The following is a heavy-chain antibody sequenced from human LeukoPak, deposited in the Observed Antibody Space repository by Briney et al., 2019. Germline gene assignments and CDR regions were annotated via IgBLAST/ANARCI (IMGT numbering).Heavy chain of an antibody. V-gene: IGHV4-30-2*01. CDR2: IYHSGST. CDR1: GGSISSGGYY. D-gene: IGHD3-10*01. CDR3: ASKPYGSGNLP. Sequence: SQTLSLTCTVSGGSISSGGYYWSWIRQPPGKGLEWIGYIYHSGSTYYNPSLKSRVTISVDRSKNQFSLKLSSVTAADTAVYYCASKPYGSGNLPWGQGTLVTVSS. J-gene: IGHJ5*02.